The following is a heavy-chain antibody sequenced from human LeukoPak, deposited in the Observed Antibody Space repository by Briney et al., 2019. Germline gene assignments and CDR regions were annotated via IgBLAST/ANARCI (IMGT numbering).Heavy chain of an antibody. Sequence: PGGSLRLSCAASGFTFSSYSMNWVRQAPGKGLEWVSSISSSSSYIYYADSVKGRFTISRDNAKNSLYLQMNSLRAEDTAVYYCARGGGYYGSGSYPTDYWGQGTLVTVSS. CDR1: GFTFSSYS. CDR3: ARGGGYYGSGSYPTDY. V-gene: IGHV3-21*01. CDR2: ISSSSSYI. D-gene: IGHD3-10*01. J-gene: IGHJ4*02.